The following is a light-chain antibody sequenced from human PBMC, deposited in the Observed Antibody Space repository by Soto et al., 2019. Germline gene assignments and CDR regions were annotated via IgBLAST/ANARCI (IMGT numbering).Light chain of an antibody. V-gene: IGLV2-14*01. CDR2: DVS. CDR1: SSDVGGYNY. CDR3: SSYTSSSILGYV. Sequence: QSALTQPASVSGSPGQSITISCTGTSSDVGGYNYVSWYQQHPGKAPKLMIYDVSNRPSGVSNRFSGSKSGNTASLTISGLQAEDEADYYCSSYTSSSILGYVFGTGTKVT. J-gene: IGLJ1*01.